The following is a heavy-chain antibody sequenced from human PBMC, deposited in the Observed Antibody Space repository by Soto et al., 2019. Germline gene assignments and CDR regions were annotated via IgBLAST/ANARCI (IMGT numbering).Heavy chain of an antibody. CDR2: TSYNGAVT. CDR1: GFTFRNYG. D-gene: IGHD6-6*01. Sequence: GGSLRLSCAASGFTFRNYGMHWVRQAPGKGPEWVAITSYNGAVTDYADSVKGRFTISRDNSKNTLFLQMDSLRVEDTAVYYCAKLLLDSSASGRKGYFDSWGQGT. J-gene: IGHJ4*02. V-gene: IGHV3-30*18. CDR3: AKLLLDSSASGRKGYFDS.